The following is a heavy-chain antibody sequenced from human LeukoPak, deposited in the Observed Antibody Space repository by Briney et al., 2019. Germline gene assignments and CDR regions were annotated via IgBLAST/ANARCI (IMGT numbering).Heavy chain of an antibody. CDR2: IIPIFGTA. J-gene: IGHJ4*02. V-gene: IGHV1-69*01. CDR3: ARAVLYSSSWSPIDY. Sequence: GASVKVSCKASGGTFSSYAISWVRQAPGQGLEWMGGIIPIFGTANYAQKFQGRVTITADESTSTAYMELSSLRSEDTAVYYCARAVLYSSSWSPIDYWGQGILVTVSS. CDR1: GGTFSSYA. D-gene: IGHD6-13*01.